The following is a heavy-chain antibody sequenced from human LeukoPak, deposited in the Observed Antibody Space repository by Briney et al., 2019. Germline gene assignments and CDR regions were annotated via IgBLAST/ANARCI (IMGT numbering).Heavy chain of an antibody. Sequence: GGSLRLSCAASGFTFSSHWMHWVRQAPGKGLVWVSRINSDGSTTTYADSVKGRFTISRDNANNTLYLQMDSLRAEDTAVYYCARERDSGGYRDDYWGQGTLVTVFS. CDR2: INSDGSTT. D-gene: IGHD1-26*01. V-gene: IGHV3-74*01. CDR1: GFTFSSHW. CDR3: ARERDSGGYRDDY. J-gene: IGHJ4*02.